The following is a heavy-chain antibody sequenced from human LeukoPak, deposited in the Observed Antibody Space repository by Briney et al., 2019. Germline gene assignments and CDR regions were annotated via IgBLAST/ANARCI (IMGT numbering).Heavy chain of an antibody. CDR3: ARGYTYSSGWYYYFDY. D-gene: IGHD6-19*01. CDR2: IIPIFGTA. Sequence: GASVKVSCKASGGTFSSYAISWVRQAPGQGLEWMGGIIPIFGTANYAQKFQGRVTITADESTSTAYMELSSLRSEDTAVYYCARGYTYSSGWYYYFDYWGQGTLVTVSS. J-gene: IGHJ4*02. CDR1: GGTFSSYA. V-gene: IGHV1-69*13.